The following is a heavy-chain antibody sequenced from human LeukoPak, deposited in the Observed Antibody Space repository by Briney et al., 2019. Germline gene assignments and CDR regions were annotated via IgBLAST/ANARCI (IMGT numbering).Heavy chain of an antibody. J-gene: IGHJ6*03. CDR2: IHHSGTT. Sequence: SETLSLTCTVSGGSISSYYWRCSRQPPGRGLEWLGFIHHSGTTNHNPSLKSRVTISVDRSKKQFSLKVTSVTAADTAVYYCARIYCSSAICFPFSRYYQYHYMDVWGKGTTVTVSS. CDR3: ARIYCSSAICFPFSRYYQYHYMDV. D-gene: IGHD2-2*01. V-gene: IGHV4-59*01. CDR1: GGSISSYY.